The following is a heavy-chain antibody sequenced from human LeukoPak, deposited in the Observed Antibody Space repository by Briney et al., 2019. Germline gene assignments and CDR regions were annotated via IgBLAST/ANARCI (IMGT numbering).Heavy chain of an antibody. J-gene: IGHJ2*01. V-gene: IGHV3-30*02. Sequence: GGSLRLSCAASGFTFSSYGMHWVRQAPGKGLEWVAFIRYDGSNKYYADSVKGRFTISRDNSKNTLYLQMNSLRAEDTAVYYCARVGSLNWYFDLWGRGTLVTVSS. CDR2: IRYDGSNK. CDR3: ARVGSLNWYFDL. CDR1: GFTFSSYG. D-gene: IGHD1-26*01.